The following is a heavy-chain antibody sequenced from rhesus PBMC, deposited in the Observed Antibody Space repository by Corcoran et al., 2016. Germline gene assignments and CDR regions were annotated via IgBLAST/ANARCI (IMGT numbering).Heavy chain of an antibody. CDR3: ARSKGVTLFGY. D-gene: IGHD4-23*01. CDR1: GGSISDDYY. J-gene: IGHJ4*01. V-gene: IGHV4-106*01. Sequence: QVQLQESGPGLVKPSETLSLTCAASGGSISDDYYWSWIRQPPGKGLEWIGYIYGSGGGNNYNSSHKNRVTISIDTSKHQFSLKMSSVTAAGTAVYYCARSKGVTLFGYWGQGVLVTISS. CDR2: IYGSGGGN.